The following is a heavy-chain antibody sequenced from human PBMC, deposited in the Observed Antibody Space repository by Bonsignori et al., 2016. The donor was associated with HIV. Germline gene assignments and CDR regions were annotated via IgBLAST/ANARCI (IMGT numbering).Heavy chain of an antibody. V-gene: IGHV5-51*01. CDR2: IYPGDSDT. Sequence: VRQMPGKGLEWMGIIYPGDSDTRYSPSFQGQVTISADKSISTAYLQWSSLKASDTAMYYCARAYGGYDAFDIWGQGTMVTVSS. J-gene: IGHJ3*02. CDR3: ARAYGGYDAFDI. D-gene: IGHD4-17*01.